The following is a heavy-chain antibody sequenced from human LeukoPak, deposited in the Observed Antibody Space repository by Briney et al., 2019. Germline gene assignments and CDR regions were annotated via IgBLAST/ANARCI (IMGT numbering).Heavy chain of an antibody. CDR1: GFTSSIYG. Sequence: GGSLRLSCAASGFTSSIYGMHWVRQAPGKGLEWVAFIRPDGSNKYYADSVKGRFTISRDNSKNTLYLQMDSLRAEDTAVYYCAKDKGYAFDYWGQGTLVTVSS. V-gene: IGHV3-30*02. CDR2: IRPDGSNK. J-gene: IGHJ4*02. CDR3: AKDKGYAFDY. D-gene: IGHD1-1*01.